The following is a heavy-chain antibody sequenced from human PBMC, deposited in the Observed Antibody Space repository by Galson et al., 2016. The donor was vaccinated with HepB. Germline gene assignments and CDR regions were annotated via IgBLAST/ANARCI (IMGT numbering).Heavy chain of an antibody. CDR2: IIPIFGTS. D-gene: IGHD3-10*01. CDR1: GDTFSSYG. Sequence: SVKVSCKASGDTFSSYGFSWVRQVPGQGLEWMGGIIPIFGTSNYAQKFRGRLTISADESTSTAYMELSSLRSDDTAVYYCARDMELSPTGAFDSWGQGTMVTVSS. J-gene: IGHJ3*02. CDR3: ARDMELSPTGAFDS. V-gene: IGHV1-69*13.